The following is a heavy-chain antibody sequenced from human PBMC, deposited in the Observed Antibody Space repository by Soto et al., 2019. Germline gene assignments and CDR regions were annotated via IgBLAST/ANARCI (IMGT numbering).Heavy chain of an antibody. CDR1: GLTFSGYG. V-gene: IGHV3-23*01. CDR3: VTRSRGLQSSPPRLDS. J-gene: IGHJ4*02. D-gene: IGHD4-4*01. CDR2: ISGSGSTT. Sequence: EVQLLESGGGLVQPGGSLRLSCAASGLTFSGYGMSWVRQAPGTGLEWVSAISGSGSTTYYADSVKGRFTISRDDSKNILFLQRNSLRAEDRAVYYCVTRSRGLQSSPPRLDSWGQGTLVTVSS.